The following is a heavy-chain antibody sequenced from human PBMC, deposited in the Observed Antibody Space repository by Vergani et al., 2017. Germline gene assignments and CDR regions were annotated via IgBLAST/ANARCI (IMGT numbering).Heavy chain of an antibody. Sequence: VQLVESGGGLVKPGGSLRLSCAASGFTFSSYSMNWVRQAPGKGLEWVSSISSSSSYIYYADSVKGRFTISRDNAKNSLYLQMNSLRAEDTAVYYCARKSSGYYAFDIWGQGTMVTVSS. D-gene: IGHD3-22*01. CDR2: ISSSSSYI. J-gene: IGHJ3*02. CDR3: ARKSSGYYAFDI. V-gene: IGHV3-21*01. CDR1: GFTFSSYS.